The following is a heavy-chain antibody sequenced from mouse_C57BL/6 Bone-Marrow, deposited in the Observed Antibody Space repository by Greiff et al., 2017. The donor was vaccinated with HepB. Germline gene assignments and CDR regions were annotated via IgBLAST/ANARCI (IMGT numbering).Heavy chain of an antibody. J-gene: IGHJ3*01. V-gene: IGHV5-17*01. CDR2: ISSGSSTI. Sequence: EVKLVESGGGLVKPGGSLKLSCAASGFTFSDYGMHWVRQAPEKGLEWVAYISSGSSTIYYADTVKGRFTISRDNAKNTLFLQMTSLRSGDTAMYYCASPYYYGSSWFAYWGQGTLVTVSA. CDR1: GFTFSDYG. CDR3: ASPYYYGSSWFAY. D-gene: IGHD1-1*01.